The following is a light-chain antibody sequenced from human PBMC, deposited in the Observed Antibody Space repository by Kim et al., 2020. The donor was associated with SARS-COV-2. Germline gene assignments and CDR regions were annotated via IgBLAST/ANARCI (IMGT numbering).Light chain of an antibody. CDR2: DVS. Sequence: QSALTQPPSASGSPGQSVTISCTGTTSDVGAYNYVSWYQQHPGKAPKLMIYDVSKRPSGVPDRFSGSKSGNTASLTVSGLQAEDEGDYYCSSYAVGSNNVFGTGTKVTVL. CDR1: TSDVGAYNY. CDR3: SSYAVGSNNV. V-gene: IGLV2-8*01. J-gene: IGLJ1*01.